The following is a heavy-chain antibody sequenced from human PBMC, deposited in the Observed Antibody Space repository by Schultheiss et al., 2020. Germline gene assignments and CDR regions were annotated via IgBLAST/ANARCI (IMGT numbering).Heavy chain of an antibody. J-gene: IGHJ4*02. D-gene: IGHD1-26*01. CDR2: ISSSSSYI. Sequence: GGSLRLSCAASGFTFSSSWMSWVRQAPGKGLEWVSSISSSSSYIYYADSVKGRFTISRDNAKNSLYLQMNSLRAEDTAVYYCARDLESGSYLNFDYWGQGTLVTVSS. CDR3: ARDLESGSYLNFDY. CDR1: GFTFSSSW. V-gene: IGHV3-21*01.